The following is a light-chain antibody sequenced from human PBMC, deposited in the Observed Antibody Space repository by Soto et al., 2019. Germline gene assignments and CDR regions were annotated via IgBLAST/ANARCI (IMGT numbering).Light chain of an antibody. CDR1: QSIGNY. V-gene: IGKV3-20*01. J-gene: IGKJ4*01. CDR3: QKFSSYPLN. Sequence: EIVLTQSPASLSLSPGEGATLSCRASQSIGNYLAWYQQKPGQAPRLLIYDASSRATGIPDRFSGGGSGTDFTLTISRLEPEDFAVYYCQKFSSYPLNFGGGTKVDIK. CDR2: DAS.